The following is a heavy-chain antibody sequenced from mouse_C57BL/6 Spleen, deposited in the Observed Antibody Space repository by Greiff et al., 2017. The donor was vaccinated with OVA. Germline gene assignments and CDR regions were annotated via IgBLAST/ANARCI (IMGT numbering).Heavy chain of an antibody. CDR2: IYPGSGST. Sequence: QVHVKQPGAELVKPGASVKMSCKASGYTFTSYWITWVKQRPGQGLEWIGDIYPGSGSTNYNEKFKSKATLTVDTSSSTAYMQLSSLTSVDSAVYDGARSGYYGSSWFAYWGQGTLVTVSA. CDR1: GYTFTSYW. J-gene: IGHJ3*01. CDR3: ARSGYYGSSWFAY. V-gene: IGHV1-55*01. D-gene: IGHD1-1*01.